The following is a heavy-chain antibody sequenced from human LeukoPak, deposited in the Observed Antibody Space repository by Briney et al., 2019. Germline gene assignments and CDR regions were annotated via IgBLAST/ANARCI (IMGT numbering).Heavy chain of an antibody. V-gene: IGHV3-7*01. J-gene: IGHJ6*02. Sequence: GGSLRLSCAASGFTFSNYWMSRVRQAPGKGLEWVANIKEDGSEKYYVDSVKGRFTISRDNAKNSLYLQMNSLRAEDTAVYYCARLWGLIAATGTDYYYGMDVWGQGTTVTVSS. D-gene: IGHD6-13*01. CDR2: IKEDGSEK. CDR3: ARLWGLIAATGTDYYYGMDV. CDR1: GFTFSNYW.